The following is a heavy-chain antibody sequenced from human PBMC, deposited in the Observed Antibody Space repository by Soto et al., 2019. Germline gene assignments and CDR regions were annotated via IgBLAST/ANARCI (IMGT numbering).Heavy chain of an antibody. J-gene: IGHJ2*01. CDR3: ARKGYDISTGNYPDWYFDL. V-gene: IGHV4-38-2*01. CDR1: GYSISSGYY. D-gene: IGHD3-9*01. CDR2: IYHSGGT. Sequence: SETLSLTCAVSGYSISSGYYWGWIRQPPGKGLEWIGRIYHSGGTYYNPSLKSRVTISVDTSKNQFSLKLRSVTAADTAVYYCARKGYDISTGNYPDWYFDLCGRGTLVTVSS.